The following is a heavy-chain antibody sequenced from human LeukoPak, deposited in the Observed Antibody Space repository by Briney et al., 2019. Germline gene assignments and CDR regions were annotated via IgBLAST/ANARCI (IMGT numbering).Heavy chain of an antibody. Sequence: GGSLRLSCAASEFSLSSNYMSWVRQAPGKGLEWVSLIYTGGTTYYADSVKGRFTISRHQTKNTLYLQMNSLRAEDTAVYYCARDTGYGSGSFDYWGQGTLVTVSS. J-gene: IGHJ4*02. CDR3: ARDTGYGSGSFDY. D-gene: IGHD3-10*01. V-gene: IGHV3-53*01. CDR2: IYTGGTT. CDR1: EFSLSSNY.